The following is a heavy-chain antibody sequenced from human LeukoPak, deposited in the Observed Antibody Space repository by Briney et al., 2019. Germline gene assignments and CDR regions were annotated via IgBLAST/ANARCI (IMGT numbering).Heavy chain of an antibody. J-gene: IGHJ5*02. D-gene: IGHD2-15*01. CDR2: IYYSGST. V-gene: IGHV4-59*11. Sequence: SETLSLTCTVSGGSISSHYWSWIRQPPGKGLEWIGYIYYSGSTNYNPSLKSRVTISVDTSKNQFSLKLSSVTAADTAVYYCARVGCSGGSCYSVGGWFDPWGQGTPVTVSS. CDR1: GGSISSHY. CDR3: ARVGCSGGSCYSVGGWFDP.